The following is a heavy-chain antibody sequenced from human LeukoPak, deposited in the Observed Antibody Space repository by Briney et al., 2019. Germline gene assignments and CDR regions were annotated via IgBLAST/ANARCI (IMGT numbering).Heavy chain of an antibody. CDR2: ISYDGSNK. Sequence: GGPLRLSCAASGFTFSSYAMHWVRQAPGKGLEWVAIISYDGSNKYYADSVKGRFTISRDNSKNTLYLQMNSLRAEDTAVYYCAREEGSGSYSFDHWGQGTLVTVSS. V-gene: IGHV3-30*04. CDR3: AREEGSGSYSFDH. J-gene: IGHJ4*02. D-gene: IGHD3-10*01. CDR1: GFTFSSYA.